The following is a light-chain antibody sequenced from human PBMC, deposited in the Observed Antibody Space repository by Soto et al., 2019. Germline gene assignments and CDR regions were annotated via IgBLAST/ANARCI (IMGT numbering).Light chain of an antibody. J-gene: IGKJ5*01. CDR3: QQSDSLPIT. V-gene: IGKV1-33*01. Sequence: DIQMTQSPSSLSASVGDRVTITCRASQDISNYLNWYQQRPGKAPKLLIYDASNLERGVPSRFSGTRSGTHFTFAITSLQSEDVATYYCQQSDSLPITFGQGTRQEI. CDR2: DAS. CDR1: QDISNY.